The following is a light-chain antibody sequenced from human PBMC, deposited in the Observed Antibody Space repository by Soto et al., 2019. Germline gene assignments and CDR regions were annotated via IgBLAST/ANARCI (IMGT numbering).Light chain of an antibody. CDR1: QDIGND. CDR3: LQDYTYPWT. Sequence: IQMTQSPSSLSASVRDRVTITCRASQDIGNDLAWYQQKPGKAPNLLIYAASSLRSGVPSRFSGSGSGTHFTLTINSLQAEDSATYFCLQDYTYPWTFGQGTKVDIK. J-gene: IGKJ1*01. CDR2: AAS. V-gene: IGKV1-6*02.